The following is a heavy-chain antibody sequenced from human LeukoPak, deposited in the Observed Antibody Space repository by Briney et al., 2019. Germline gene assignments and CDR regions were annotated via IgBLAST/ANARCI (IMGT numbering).Heavy chain of an antibody. D-gene: IGHD3-22*01. CDR3: ATEPITMIAYDAFDI. CDR2: FDPEDGET. V-gene: IGHV1-24*01. J-gene: IGHJ3*02. CDR1: GYTLTELS. Sequence: ASVKVSCKVSGYTLTELSTHWVRQAPGKGLEWMGGFDPEDGETIYAQKFQGRVTMTEDTSTDTAYMELSSLRSEDTAVYYCATEPITMIAYDAFDIWGQGTMVTVSS.